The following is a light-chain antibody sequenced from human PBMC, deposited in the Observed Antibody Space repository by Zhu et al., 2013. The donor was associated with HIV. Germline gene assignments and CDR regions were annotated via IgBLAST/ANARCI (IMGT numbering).Light chain of an antibody. CDR1: QDIGNY. J-gene: IGKJ1*01. V-gene: IGKV1-8*01. Sequence: AIRMTQSPSSLSASAGDRVTITCRASQDIGNYLAWYQQEPGRAPRLLIYDVSTLQRGVSSRFSGSRSGTDFTLTISRLQSEDFANYYCQHYYNYPWTFGQGTKVEIK. CDR3: QHYYNYPWT. CDR2: DVS.